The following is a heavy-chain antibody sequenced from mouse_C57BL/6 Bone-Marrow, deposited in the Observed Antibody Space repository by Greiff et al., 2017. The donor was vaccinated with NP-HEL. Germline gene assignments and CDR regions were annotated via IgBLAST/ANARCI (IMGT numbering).Heavy chain of an antibody. D-gene: IGHD1-1*01. J-gene: IGHJ1*03. CDR2: IYPGSGST. CDR3: ARKEVAPVV. Sequence: QVQLKESGAELVKPGASVKMSCKASGYTFTSYWITWVKQRPGQGLEWIGDIYPGSGSTNYNEKFKSKATLTVDTSSSTAYMQLSSLTSEDSAVYYCARKEVAPVVWGTGTTVTVSS. V-gene: IGHV1-55*01. CDR1: GYTFTSYW.